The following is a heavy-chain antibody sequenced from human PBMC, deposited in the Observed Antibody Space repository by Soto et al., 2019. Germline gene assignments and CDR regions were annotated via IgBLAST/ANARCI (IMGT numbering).Heavy chain of an antibody. CDR3: ARASGSYPVDS. Sequence: QVQLQESGPGLVKPSETLSLTCTVSGGSVSSGSYYWSWIRQPPGKGLEWIGYIYYSGSTNYNPSLKSRVTISVDKSKNQFSLKLSSVTAADTAVYYCARASGSYPVDSWGQGTLVTVSS. CDR2: IYYSGST. D-gene: IGHD1-26*01. CDR1: GGSVSSGSYY. J-gene: IGHJ4*02. V-gene: IGHV4-61*01.